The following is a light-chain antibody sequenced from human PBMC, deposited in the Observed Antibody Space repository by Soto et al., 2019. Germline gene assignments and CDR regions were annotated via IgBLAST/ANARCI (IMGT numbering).Light chain of an antibody. J-gene: IGKJ1*01. CDR3: QQYGSSPRT. V-gene: IGKV3-20*01. CDR1: QSVRTNY. CDR2: GAF. Sequence: EMVLTQSPGTLSLSPGERATLSCRASQSVRTNYLAWYQQKPGQAPWLLIYGAFNRAGGVTDRFSGSVSGTDFPLTISRLGPEDFAVYDCQQYGSSPRTFGQGTK.